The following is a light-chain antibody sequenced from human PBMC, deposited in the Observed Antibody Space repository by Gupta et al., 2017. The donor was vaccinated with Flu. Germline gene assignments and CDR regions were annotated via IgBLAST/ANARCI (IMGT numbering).Light chain of an antibody. CDR2: DVT. CDR1: SSEVGSYNY. Sequence: ITSSCTGISSEVGSYNYVSWYQQHPGKAPKLMIYDVTVRPSGVANRFSGSKSGNTASLTISRLQAEDEADYYCSSYTSSSTLVVFGGGTKVTVL. J-gene: IGLJ2*01. V-gene: IGLV2-14*03. CDR3: SSYTSSSTLVV.